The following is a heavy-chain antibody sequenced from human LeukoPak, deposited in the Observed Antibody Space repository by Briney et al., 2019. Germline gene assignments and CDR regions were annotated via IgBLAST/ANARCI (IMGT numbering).Heavy chain of an antibody. CDR3: AKADGGGTCFLIDN. CDR2: ISVDGGTT. D-gene: IGHD2-15*01. V-gene: IGHV3-43*02. CDR1: GFSFDNYA. Sequence: QPGGSLRLCCAASGFSFDNYAMHWVRQGPGTGLQGVSVISVDGGTTYYADSVEGRFTISRDSSKTSLYLQMNSMTREDSALYYCAKADGGGTCFLIDNWGQGTLVTVSS. J-gene: IGHJ4*02.